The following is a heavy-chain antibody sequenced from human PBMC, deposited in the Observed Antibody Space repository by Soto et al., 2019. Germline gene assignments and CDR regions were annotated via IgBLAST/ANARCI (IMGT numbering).Heavy chain of an antibody. Sequence: QITLKESGPTLVKPTQTLTLTCTVSGFSVSARGVGVGWIRQPPGKALEWLGIIYWNDDKRYSPSLKSRLTITKDTSKNQVVLTITNMDPVDPATYHCAHSPWGAAPDYWGQGTLVTVSS. V-gene: IGHV2-5*01. D-gene: IGHD3-16*01. CDR1: GFSVSARGVG. J-gene: IGHJ4*02. CDR2: IYWNDDK. CDR3: AHSPWGAAPDY.